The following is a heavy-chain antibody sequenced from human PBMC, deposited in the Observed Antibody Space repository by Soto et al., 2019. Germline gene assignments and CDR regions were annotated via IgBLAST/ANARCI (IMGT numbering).Heavy chain of an antibody. CDR1: GFPLSTYG. V-gene: IGHV3-23*01. CDR2: ITGTGGNT. CDR3: ARIRGYWYGLDV. Sequence: EVQLLESGGGLVQPGGSLRLSCAASGFPLSTYGMTWVRQAPGKGLEWVSAITGTGGNTYYVDSVKGRFTSSRDNSKNRLYLQMNSLRVEDTAVYYCARIRGYWYGLDVWGEGTTVTVSS. J-gene: IGHJ6*04.